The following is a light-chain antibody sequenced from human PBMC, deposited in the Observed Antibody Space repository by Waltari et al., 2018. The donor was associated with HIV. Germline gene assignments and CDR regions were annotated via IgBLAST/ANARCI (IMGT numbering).Light chain of an antibody. V-gene: IGLV2-23*02. CDR2: DVF. CDR3: CSYAGSRTWV. Sequence: QSALTQPASVSGSPGQSIPVSCTGTSSDGGGYHFVSWYQQHPCKAPKLIIFDVFKRPAGVSERFSGSRSGNTASLTVSGLQAEDEADYYCCSYAGSRTWVFGGGTALTVL. J-gene: IGLJ3*02. CDR1: SSDGGGYHF.